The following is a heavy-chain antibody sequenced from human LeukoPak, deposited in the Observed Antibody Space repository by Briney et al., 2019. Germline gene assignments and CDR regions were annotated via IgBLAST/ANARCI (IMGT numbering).Heavy chain of an antibody. CDR2: IYYSGST. Sequence: SETLSLTCTVSGGSTSSHYWSWIRQPPGKGLEWIGYIYYSGSTNYNPSLKSRVTISVDTSKNQFSLKLSSVTAADTAVYYCARVGYFSSTSCYAEFDYWGQGTLVTVSS. CDR1: GGSTSSHY. CDR3: ARVGYFSSTSCYAEFDY. V-gene: IGHV4-59*11. D-gene: IGHD2-2*01. J-gene: IGHJ4*02.